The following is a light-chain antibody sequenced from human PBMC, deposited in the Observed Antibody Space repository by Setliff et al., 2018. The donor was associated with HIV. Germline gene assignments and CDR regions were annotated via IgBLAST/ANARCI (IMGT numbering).Light chain of an antibody. CDR2: DVS. J-gene: IGLJ1*01. V-gene: IGLV2-14*03. CDR1: SSDVGGFNY. Sequence: QSALTQPASVSGSPGQSITISCTGTSSDVGGFNYVCWYQQHPGKAPKLMIYDVSNRPSGVSNRFSGSKSGNTASLTISGLQAEDEADYYCSSYSSISTQIFGTGTKVTVL. CDR3: SSYSSISTQI.